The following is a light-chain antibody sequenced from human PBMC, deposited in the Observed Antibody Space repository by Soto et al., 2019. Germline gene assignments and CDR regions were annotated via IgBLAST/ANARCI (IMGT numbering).Light chain of an antibody. CDR1: QSVNNY. J-gene: IGKJ5*01. CDR3: QHYDSLPIT. CDR2: GAS. V-gene: IGKV3-20*01. Sequence: LSLSPGTLSLPPKQRLTLSCRSSQSVNNYLAWYQQKPGQPPRLLIYGASSRATGIPDRFSGSGSGTDFTLTIIRLEAEDFAVFYCQHYDSLPITFGQGRLLE.